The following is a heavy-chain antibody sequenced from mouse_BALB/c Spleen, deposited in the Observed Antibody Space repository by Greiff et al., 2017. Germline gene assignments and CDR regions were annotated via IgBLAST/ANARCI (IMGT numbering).Heavy chain of an antibody. CDR3: AKIYGNYDAY. CDR2: ISSGGSYT. D-gene: IGHD2-1*01. CDR1: GFTFSSYA. Sequence: EVKLEESGGGLVKPGGSLKLSCAASGFTFSSYAMSWVRQSPEKRLEWVAEISSGGSYTYYPDTVTGRFTISRDNAKNTLYLEMSSLRSEDTAMYYCAKIYGNYDAYWGQGTLVTVSA. J-gene: IGHJ3*01. V-gene: IGHV5-9-4*01.